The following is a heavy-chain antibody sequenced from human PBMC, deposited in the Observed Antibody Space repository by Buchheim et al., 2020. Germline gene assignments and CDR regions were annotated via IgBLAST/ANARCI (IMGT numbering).Heavy chain of an antibody. V-gene: IGHV3-48*03. D-gene: IGHD3-3*01. CDR3: ARDPYRADFWSHYNYHSHDY. CDR1: GFTFSSYD. J-gene: IGHJ4*02. Sequence: EVQLVESGGGLVQPGGSLRLSCAASGFTFSSYDMNWVRQAPGKGLEWVSYIDSSSSTTYYADSVKGRVTLSRDNAKNSLYLQMNSLRVEDTAVYYCARDPYRADFWSHYNYHSHDYWGQGTL. CDR2: IDSSSSTT.